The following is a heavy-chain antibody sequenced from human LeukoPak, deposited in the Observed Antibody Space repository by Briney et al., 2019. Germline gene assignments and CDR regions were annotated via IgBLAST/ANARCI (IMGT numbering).Heavy chain of an antibody. CDR3: ARGWSEKYYYDSSGYPYFDY. D-gene: IGHD3-22*01. J-gene: IGHJ4*02. V-gene: IGHV4-38-2*02. CDR1: GYSISSGYY. Sequence: SETLSLTCTVSGYSISSGYYWGWIRQPPGKGLEWIGSIYHSGSTYYNPSLKSRVTISVDTSKNQFSLKLSSVTAADTAVYYCARGWSEKYYYDSSGYPYFDYWGQGTLVTVSS. CDR2: IYHSGST.